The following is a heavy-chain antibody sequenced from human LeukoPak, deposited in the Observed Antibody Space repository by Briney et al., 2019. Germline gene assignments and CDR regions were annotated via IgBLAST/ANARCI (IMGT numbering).Heavy chain of an antibody. J-gene: IGHJ3*02. Sequence: PGGSLRLSCAASGFTFSSYAMHWVRQAPGKGLEWVAVISYDGSNKYYADSVKGRFTISRDNSKNTLYLQMNSLRAEDTAVYYCACLTTADAFDIWGQGTMVTVSS. D-gene: IGHD3-22*01. V-gene: IGHV3-30*04. CDR3: ACLTTADAFDI. CDR1: GFTFSSYA. CDR2: ISYDGSNK.